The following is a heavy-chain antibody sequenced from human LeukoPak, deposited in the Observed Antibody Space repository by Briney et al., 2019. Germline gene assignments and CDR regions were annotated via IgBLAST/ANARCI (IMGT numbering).Heavy chain of an antibody. V-gene: IGHV1-2*02. D-gene: IGHD3-10*01. CDR3: ARVVGGNYYGSETDDY. CDR2: LNPNSGGT. CDR1: GYTFTGYY. J-gene: IGHJ4*02. Sequence: ASVKVSCMSSGYTFTGYYMRWVRQAPGQGLEWMGWLNPNSGGTNYAQKFQGRVTMTRDTSISTAYMELSRLRSDDTAVYYCARVVGGNYYGSETDDYWGQGTLVTVSS.